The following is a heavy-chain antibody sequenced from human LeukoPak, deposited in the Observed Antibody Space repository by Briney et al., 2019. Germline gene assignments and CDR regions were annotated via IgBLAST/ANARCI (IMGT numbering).Heavy chain of an antibody. V-gene: IGHV3-53*01. J-gene: IGHJ4*02. CDR3: ARSPHDWSYYGY. Sequence: GGSLRLSCAASGFTVSSNYMSWVRQAPGKGLEWVSVIYSGGSTYYADSVKGRFTISRDNSKNTLYLQMNSLRAEDTAVYYCARSPHDWSYYGYWGQGTLVTVSS. CDR2: IYSGGST. CDR1: GFTVSSNY. D-gene: IGHD1-26*01.